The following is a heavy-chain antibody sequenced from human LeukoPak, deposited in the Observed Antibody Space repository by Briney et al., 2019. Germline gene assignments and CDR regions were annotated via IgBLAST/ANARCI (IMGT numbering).Heavy chain of an antibody. CDR3: AKASVLLWALDY. CDR1: GFTFSSYG. Sequence: GGSLRLSCAASGFTFSSYGMHWVRQAPGKGLEWVAVISYDGSNKYYADSVKGRFTISRDNSENTLYLQMNSLRAEDTAVYYCAKASVLLWALDYWGQGTLVTVSS. D-gene: IGHD3-10*01. J-gene: IGHJ4*02. V-gene: IGHV3-30*18. CDR2: ISYDGSNK.